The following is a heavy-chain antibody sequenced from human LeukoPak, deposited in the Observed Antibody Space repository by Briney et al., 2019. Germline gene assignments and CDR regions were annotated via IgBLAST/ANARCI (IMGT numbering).Heavy chain of an antibody. D-gene: IGHD3-22*01. J-gene: IGHJ4*02. Sequence: SQTLSLTCTVSGGSISSGDYYWSWIRQPPGKGLEWIGYIYYSGSTYYNPSLKSRVTISVDTSKDQFSLKLSSVTAADTAVCYCARVSLHYYDSSGATLAPTYYFDYWGQGTLVTVSS. V-gene: IGHV4-30-4*01. CDR3: ARVSLHYYDSSGATLAPTYYFDY. CDR2: IYYSGST. CDR1: GGSISSGDYY.